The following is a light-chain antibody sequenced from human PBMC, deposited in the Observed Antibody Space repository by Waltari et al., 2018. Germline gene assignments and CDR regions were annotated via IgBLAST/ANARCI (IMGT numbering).Light chain of an antibody. V-gene: IGKV1-5*03. Sequence: DIQMTQSPSTLSASVRDRVTITCRASQSVGTWLAWYHQKPGETPNLRIYRSSTLDTGVPSRFSGSGSGTEFTLTISSLQPDDFATYYCQKYNTYPYTFGQGTKLEVK. J-gene: IGKJ2*01. CDR3: QKYNTYPYT. CDR1: QSVGTW. CDR2: RSS.